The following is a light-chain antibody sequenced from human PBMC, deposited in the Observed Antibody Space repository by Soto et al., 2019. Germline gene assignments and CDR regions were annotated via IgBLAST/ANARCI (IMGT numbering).Light chain of an antibody. V-gene: IGLV2-14*01. CDR2: EVS. CDR1: SSDVGDYNY. J-gene: IGLJ1*01. CDR3: SSYTSRNTLDYV. Sequence: QSALTQPASVSGSPGQSITISCTGTSSDVGDYNYVSWYQQHPGKAPKLMIYEVSNRPSGVSNRFSGSKSGNTASLTISGLQAEDEADYYCSSYTSRNTLDYVFGTGTKVTVL.